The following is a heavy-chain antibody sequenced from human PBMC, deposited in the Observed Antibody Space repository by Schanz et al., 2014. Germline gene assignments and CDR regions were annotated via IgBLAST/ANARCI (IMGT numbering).Heavy chain of an antibody. D-gene: IGHD7-27*01. CDR3: ARELPGVVAFDF. CDR2: VSRSTPDI. Sequence: EVQLLESGGGLVQPGGSLKLSCAASGLIFSNYVMSWVRQAPGKGLEWVSYVSRSTPDIYYADSVKGRFTMSRDNAKNSVFLQMNSLRADDTAVYYCARELPGVVAFDFWGQGTMVTVSS. CDR1: GLIFSNYV. V-gene: IGHV3-48*01. J-gene: IGHJ3*01.